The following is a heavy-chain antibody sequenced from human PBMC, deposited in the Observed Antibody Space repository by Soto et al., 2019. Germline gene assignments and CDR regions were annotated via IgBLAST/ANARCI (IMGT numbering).Heavy chain of an antibody. CDR1: GYTFTSYG. CDR2: ISAYNGNT. CDR3: ARVGLTGTAYDAFDI. J-gene: IGHJ3*02. Sequence: ASVKVSCKASGYTFTSYGISWVRQAPGQGLEWMGWISAYNGNTNYAQKLQGRVTLTTDTSTGTAYMELRSLRSDDTAVYYCARVGLTGTAYDAFDIWGQGTMVTVSS. V-gene: IGHV1-18*01. D-gene: IGHD1-7*01.